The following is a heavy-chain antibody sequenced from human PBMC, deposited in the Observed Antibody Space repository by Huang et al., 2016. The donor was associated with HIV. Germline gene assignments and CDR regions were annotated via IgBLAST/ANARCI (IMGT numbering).Heavy chain of an antibody. Sequence: QVQLVQSGAEVKNPGASVRVSCKASGYTFTDSNIHWVRQAPGQGLEWMGWINPKRGGTIYAPRFQGRITMTRDTTISTFHMDLRRIQSDDTAVYFCARDWSFGSSTSPADWGQGTLVTVSS. D-gene: IGHD6-6*01. CDR3: ARDWSFGSSTSPAD. J-gene: IGHJ4*02. V-gene: IGHV1-2*02. CDR2: INPKRGGT. CDR1: GYTFTDSN.